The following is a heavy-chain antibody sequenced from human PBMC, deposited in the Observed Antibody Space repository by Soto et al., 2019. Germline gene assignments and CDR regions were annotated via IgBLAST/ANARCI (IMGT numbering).Heavy chain of an antibody. CDR3: ARQAKSYGDYVGWFDP. CDR1: GGSISSYY. V-gene: IGHV4-59*08. J-gene: IGHJ5*02. D-gene: IGHD4-17*01. CDR2: IYYSGST. Sequence: PSETLSLTCTVSGGSISSYYWSWIRQPPGKGLEWIGYIYYSGSTNYNPSLKSRVTISVDTSKNQFSLKLSSVTAADTAVYYCARQAKSYGDYVGWFDPWGQGTLVTVSS.